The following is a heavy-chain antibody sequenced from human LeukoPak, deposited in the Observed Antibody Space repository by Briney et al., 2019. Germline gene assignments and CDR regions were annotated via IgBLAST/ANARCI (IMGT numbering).Heavy chain of an antibody. D-gene: IGHD4-23*01. CDR3: ARDSYGGNPTDAFDI. J-gene: IGHJ3*02. CDR2: IIPIFGTA. CDR1: GGTFSSYA. Sequence: ASVKVSCKASGGTFSSYAISWVRQALGQGLEWMGGIIPIFGTANYAQKFQGRVTITADESTSTAYMELSSLRSEDTAVYYCARDSYGGNPTDAFDIWGQGTMVTVSS. V-gene: IGHV1-69*13.